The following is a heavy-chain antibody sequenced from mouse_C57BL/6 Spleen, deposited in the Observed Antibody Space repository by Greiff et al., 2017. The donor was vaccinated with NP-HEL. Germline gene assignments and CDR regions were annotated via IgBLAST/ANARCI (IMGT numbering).Heavy chain of an antibody. CDR2: INPNNGGT. Sequence: EVQLQQSGPELVKPGASVKMSCKASGYTFTDYNMHWVKQSHGKSLEWIGYINPNNGGTSYNQKFKGKATLTVNKSSSTAYMELRSLTSEDSAVYYCARWQIYYDYDIDAMDYWGQGTSVTVSS. CDR1: GYTFTDYN. J-gene: IGHJ4*01. CDR3: ARWQIYYDYDIDAMDY. D-gene: IGHD2-4*01. V-gene: IGHV1-22*01.